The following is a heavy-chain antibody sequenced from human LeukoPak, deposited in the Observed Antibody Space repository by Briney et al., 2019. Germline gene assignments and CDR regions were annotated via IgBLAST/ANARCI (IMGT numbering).Heavy chain of an antibody. Sequence: GGSLRLSCAASGFTFSSYGMHWVRQAPGKGLEWVAVIWYDGSNKYYADSVKGRFTISRDNSKNTLYLQMNSLRAEDTAVCYCARGPDILTGYYWLDYWGQGTLVTVSS. CDR2: IWYDGSNK. CDR3: ARGPDILTGYYWLDY. V-gene: IGHV3-33*01. CDR1: GFTFSSYG. D-gene: IGHD3-9*01. J-gene: IGHJ4*02.